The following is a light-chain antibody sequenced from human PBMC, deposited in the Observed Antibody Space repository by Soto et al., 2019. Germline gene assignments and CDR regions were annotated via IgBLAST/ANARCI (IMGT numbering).Light chain of an antibody. CDR1: QSISSW. CDR3: QHLPWT. V-gene: IGKV1-5*01. CDR2: DAS. J-gene: IGKJ1*01. Sequence: DIQMTQSPSTLSASVGDRVTITCRASQSISSWLAWYQQKPGKAPNLLIYDASSLESGVPSRFSGSGSGTEFTLTISSLQPDDFATYYCQHLPWTFGQGTKVEIK.